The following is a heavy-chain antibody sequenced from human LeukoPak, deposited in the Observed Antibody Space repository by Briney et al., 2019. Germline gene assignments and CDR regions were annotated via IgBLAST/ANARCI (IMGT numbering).Heavy chain of an antibody. CDR3: ARRGCGGDCYGY. V-gene: IGHV1-69*04. Sequence: ASVKASCKASGDTFSSYAISWVRLAPGQGLEWMGRIIPILGIANYAQKFQGRVTITADKSTSTAYMELSSLRSEDTAVYYCARRGCGGDCYGYWGQGTLVTVSS. CDR2: IIPILGIA. CDR1: GDTFSSYA. J-gene: IGHJ4*02. D-gene: IGHD2-21*02.